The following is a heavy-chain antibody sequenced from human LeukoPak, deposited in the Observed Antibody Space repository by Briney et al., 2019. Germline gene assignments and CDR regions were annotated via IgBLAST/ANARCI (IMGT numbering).Heavy chain of an antibody. CDR1: GYTFTSYG. D-gene: IGHD2-2*01. Sequence: GASVKVSCKASGYTFTSYGISWVRQAPGQGLEWMGWISAYNGNTNYAQKLQGRVTMTTDTSTSTAYMELSSLRSEDTAVYYCARGLCSSTSCYLSWFDPWGQGTLVTVSS. V-gene: IGHV1-18*01. CDR2: ISAYNGNT. J-gene: IGHJ5*02. CDR3: ARGLCSSTSCYLSWFDP.